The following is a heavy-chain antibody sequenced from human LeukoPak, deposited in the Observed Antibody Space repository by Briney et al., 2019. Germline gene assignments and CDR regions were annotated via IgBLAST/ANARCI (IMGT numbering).Heavy chain of an antibody. Sequence: ASVTVSCKASGYTFTSYDITWVRQAPGQGLEWMGWISGYSGNTNYAQKVQDRVTLTTDTTTGTAYMELRSLRCDDTAVYYCARGPGNYWVDSWGQGTLVTVSS. CDR3: ARGPGNYWVDS. CDR1: GYTFTSYD. CDR2: ISGYSGNT. V-gene: IGHV1-18*01. J-gene: IGHJ5*01. D-gene: IGHD1-7*01.